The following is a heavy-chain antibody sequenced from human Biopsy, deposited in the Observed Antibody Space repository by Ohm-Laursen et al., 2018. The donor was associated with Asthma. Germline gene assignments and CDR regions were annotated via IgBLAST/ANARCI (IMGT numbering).Heavy chain of an antibody. CDR3: ARKAGSCISRTCYSLDF. Sequence: SVKVSCKSLGGTFNTYVIGWVRQAPVQGLEWMGGTNSVFGTTTYPQKFQDRVTITADDSTSTVYMELSSLRSEDTAVYYCARKAGSCISRTCYSLDFWGQGTLVTVSS. CDR1: GGTFNTYV. D-gene: IGHD2-2*01. V-gene: IGHV1-69*13. J-gene: IGHJ4*02. CDR2: TNSVFGTT.